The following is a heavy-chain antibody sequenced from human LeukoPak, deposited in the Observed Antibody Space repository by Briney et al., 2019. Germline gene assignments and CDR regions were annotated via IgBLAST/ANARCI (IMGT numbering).Heavy chain of an antibody. Sequence: PGGSLRLPCAASGFTFSSYAMHWVRQAPGKGLEWVAVISYDGSNKYYADSVKGRFTISRDNSKNTLYLQMNSLRAEDTAVYYCAREFPLNYYDSRALGAFDIWGQGTMVTVSS. CDR1: GFTFSSYA. V-gene: IGHV3-30-3*01. J-gene: IGHJ3*02. CDR2: ISYDGSNK. CDR3: AREFPLNYYDSRALGAFDI. D-gene: IGHD3-22*01.